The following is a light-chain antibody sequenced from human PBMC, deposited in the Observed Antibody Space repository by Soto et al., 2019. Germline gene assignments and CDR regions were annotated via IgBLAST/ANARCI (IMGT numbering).Light chain of an antibody. CDR1: QSVHNF. V-gene: IGKV3-11*01. Sequence: EVVLTQSPATLSLSPVDIASLSFKASQSVHNFLAWYQQKPGQAPRLLIYGASNRAAGIPARFSGSGSGTDFTLTINSLEPEDFAVYYCQQRSNWPPITFGQGTRLEI. CDR2: GAS. CDR3: QQRSNWPPIT. J-gene: IGKJ5*01.